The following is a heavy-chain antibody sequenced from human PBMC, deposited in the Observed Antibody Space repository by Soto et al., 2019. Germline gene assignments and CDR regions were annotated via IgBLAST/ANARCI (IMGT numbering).Heavy chain of an antibody. D-gene: IGHD5-12*01. CDR1: GWSFSGYY. CDR3: ARGKWLRSSFDY. V-gene: IGHV4-34*01. CDR2: INHSGST. J-gene: IGHJ4*02. Sequence: SETLSLTCAFYGWSFSGYYWSWIRQPPGKGLEWIGEINHSGSTNYNPSLKSRVTISVDTSKNQFSLKLSSVTAADTAVYYCARGKWLRSSFDYWGQGTLVTVPQ.